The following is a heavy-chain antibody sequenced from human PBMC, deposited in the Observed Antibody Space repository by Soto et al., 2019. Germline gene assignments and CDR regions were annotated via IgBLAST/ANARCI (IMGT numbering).Heavy chain of an antibody. J-gene: IGHJ5*02. CDR2: INHSGST. CDR3: ARVQWATRNWFDP. D-gene: IGHD1-26*01. V-gene: IGHV4-34*01. Sequence: SETLSLTCAVYGGSFSGYYWSWIRQPPGKGLEWIGEINHSGSTNYNPSLKSRVTISVDTSKNQFSLKLSSVTAADTAVYYCARVQWATRNWFDPWGQGTLVTVSS. CDR1: GGSFSGYY.